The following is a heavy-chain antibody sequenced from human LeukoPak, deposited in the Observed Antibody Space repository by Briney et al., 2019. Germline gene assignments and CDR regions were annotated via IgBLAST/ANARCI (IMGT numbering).Heavy chain of an antibody. Sequence: SETLYLTCAVYGGSFSGYYWSWIRQPPGEGLEWIGEINHSGSTNYNPSLKSRVTISVDTSKNQFSLKLSSVTAADTAVYYCARRELQYYDFWSGYSGAGSQPDCWFDPWGQGTLVTVSS. D-gene: IGHD3-3*01. J-gene: IGHJ5*02. V-gene: IGHV4-34*01. CDR1: GGSFSGYY. CDR2: INHSGST. CDR3: ARRELQYYDFWSGYSGAGSQPDCWFDP.